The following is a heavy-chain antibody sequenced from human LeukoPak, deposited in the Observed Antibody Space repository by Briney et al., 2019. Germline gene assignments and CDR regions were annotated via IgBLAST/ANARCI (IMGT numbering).Heavy chain of an antibody. V-gene: IGHV3-48*03. CDR2: ISNSGHSV. CDR3: TGRLVEDY. J-gene: IGHJ4*02. D-gene: IGHD6-19*01. Sequence: GGSLRLSCAASGFTFRSYWMAWVRQAPGKGLEWVSYISNSGHSVYYADSVQGRFTISRDNTKNSLYLQMNSLRAEDTAVYYCTGRLVEDYWGQGTLVTVSS. CDR1: GFTFRSYW.